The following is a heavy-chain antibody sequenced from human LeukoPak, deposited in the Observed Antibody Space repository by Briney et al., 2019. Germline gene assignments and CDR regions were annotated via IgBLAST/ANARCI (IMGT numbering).Heavy chain of an antibody. V-gene: IGHV1-69*13. CDR2: IIPIFGTA. CDR3: AREVMRGDPFDY. Sequence: GASVKVSCKASGGTFSSYAISWVRQAPGQGLEWMGGIIPIFGTANYAQKFQGRVTITADESMSTAYMELSSLRSEDTAVYYCAREVMRGDPFDYWGQGTLVTVSS. CDR1: GGTFSSYA. J-gene: IGHJ4*02. D-gene: IGHD2-21*01.